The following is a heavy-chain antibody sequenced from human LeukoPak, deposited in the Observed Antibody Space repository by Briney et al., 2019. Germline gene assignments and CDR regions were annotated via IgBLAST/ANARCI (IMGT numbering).Heavy chain of an antibody. V-gene: IGHV4-34*01. CDR2: INHSGST. CDR3: ARVLSWRTSPDY. CDR1: GGSFSGYY. Sequence: PSETLSLTCAVYGGSFSGYYWSWIRQPPGKGLEWIGEINHSGSTNYNPSLKSRVTISVDTSKNQFSLKLSSVTAADTALYYCARVLSWRTSPDYWGQGTLVTVSS. J-gene: IGHJ4*02. D-gene: IGHD3-9*01.